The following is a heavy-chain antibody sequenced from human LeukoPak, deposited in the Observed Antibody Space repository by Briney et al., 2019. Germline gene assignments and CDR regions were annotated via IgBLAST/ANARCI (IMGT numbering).Heavy chain of an antibody. CDR2: IYYNGRT. CDR3: ARWYCSRGTCYYLDY. Sequence: SETLSLTCAVSGGSISSYYWSWIRQSPGRGLEYIGHIYYNGRTNYNPSLKSRVTISVDTSRNQFSLKLNSVTAADTAVYFCARWYCSRGTCYYLDYWGQGTLVTVSS. D-gene: IGHD2-2*01. V-gene: IGHV4-59*01. J-gene: IGHJ4*02. CDR1: GGSISSYY.